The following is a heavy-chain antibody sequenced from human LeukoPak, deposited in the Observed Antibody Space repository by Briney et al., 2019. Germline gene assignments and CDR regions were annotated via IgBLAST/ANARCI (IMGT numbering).Heavy chain of an antibody. CDR3: ARVSGPGMNEYFHL. D-gene: IGHD3-10*01. V-gene: IGHV3-7*01. J-gene: IGHJ1*01. CDR1: GFSFSGYW. Sequence: GGSLRLSCAASGFSFSGYWMTWVRQAPGKGLEWVANVKSDGSEKYYVDSVKGRFTISRDNAKNSLYLQMNSLRVEDTAVYYCARVSGPGMNEYFHLWGQGTLVTVSS. CDR2: VKSDGSEK.